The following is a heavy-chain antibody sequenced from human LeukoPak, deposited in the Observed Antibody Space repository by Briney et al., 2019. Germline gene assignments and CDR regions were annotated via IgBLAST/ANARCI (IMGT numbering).Heavy chain of an antibody. CDR3: ARDPGSYQQDV. Sequence: PGGSLRLSCAASGFTVSSNYMSWVRQAPGKGLEWVSVIYSDGTTYYADSVKDRFTLFRDNSKNTLYLQVNSLRAEDTAVYYCARDPGSYQQDVWGQGTTVTVSS. CDR2: IYSDGTT. J-gene: IGHJ6*02. V-gene: IGHV3-53*01. D-gene: IGHD1-26*01. CDR1: GFTVSSNY.